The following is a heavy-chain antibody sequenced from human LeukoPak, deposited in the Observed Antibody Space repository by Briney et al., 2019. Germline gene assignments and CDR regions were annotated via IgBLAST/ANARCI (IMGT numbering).Heavy chain of an antibody. CDR1: GGSISRSSFY. J-gene: IGHJ6*03. V-gene: IGHV4-61*01. CDR3: ARVPVLRYYYYYMDV. D-gene: IGHD5/OR15-5a*01. CDR2: IYYSGST. Sequence: SETLSLTCTVSGGSISRSSFYWSWIRQPPGKGLEWIGYIYYSGSTNYNPSLKSRVTISVDTSKNQFSLKLSSVTAADTAVYYCARVPVLRYYYYYMDVWGKGTTVTVSS.